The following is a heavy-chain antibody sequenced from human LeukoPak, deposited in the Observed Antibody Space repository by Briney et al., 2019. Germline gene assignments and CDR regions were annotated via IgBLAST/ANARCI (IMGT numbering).Heavy chain of an antibody. V-gene: IGHV4-38-2*02. CDR1: GYSISTGYY. CDR2: FYHGGST. J-gene: IGHJ3*02. D-gene: IGHD6-13*01. Sequence: ASETPSLTCTVSGYSISTGYYWDWIRQPPGKGLEWIGTFYHGGSTYYNPSLKSRVTISVDTSKNQFSLNLTSVTAADTAVYYCARERRAGAAFDIWGQGTMVTVSS. CDR3: ARERRAGAAFDI.